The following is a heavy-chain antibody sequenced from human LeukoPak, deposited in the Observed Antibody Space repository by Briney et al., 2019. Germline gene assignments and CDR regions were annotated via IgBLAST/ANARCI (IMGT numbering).Heavy chain of an antibody. Sequence: SETLSLTCTVSGGSISSSSYYWGWIRQPPGKGLEWIGSIYYSGSTYYNPSLKSRVTISVDTSKNQFSLKLSSVTAADTAVYYCARVLTLAYCGGDEAACRGLGFDYWGQGTLVTVSS. J-gene: IGHJ4*02. CDR1: GGSISSSSYY. CDR3: ARVLTLAYCGGDEAACRGLGFDY. CDR2: IYYSGST. V-gene: IGHV4-39*07. D-gene: IGHD2-21*02.